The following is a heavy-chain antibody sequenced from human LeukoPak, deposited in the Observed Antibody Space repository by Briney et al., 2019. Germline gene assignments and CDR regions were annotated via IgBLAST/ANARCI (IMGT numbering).Heavy chain of an antibody. J-gene: IGHJ4*02. V-gene: IGHV3-30*01. CDR3: ARDRYDFWSGYYSEAFHY. D-gene: IGHD3-3*01. CDR2: ISYDGRNK. Sequence: GGSLRLSCAASGFTFSSYAMHWVRQAPGKGLEWVAVISYDGRNKYYADSVKGRFTISRDNSKNTLYLQMNSLRAEDTAVYYCARDRYDFWSGYYSEAFHYWGQGTLVTVSS. CDR1: GFTFSSYA.